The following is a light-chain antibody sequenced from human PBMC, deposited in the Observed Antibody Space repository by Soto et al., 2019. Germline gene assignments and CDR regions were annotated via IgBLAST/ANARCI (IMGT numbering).Light chain of an antibody. CDR1: QSISSSY. J-gene: IGKJ4*01. V-gene: IGKV3-20*01. CDR2: GAS. CDR3: QQYRSSLLT. Sequence: EIVLTQSPGTLSLSPGERATLSCRASQSISSSYLALYQQKPGQAPRLLIYGASNRATGIPDRFSGSGSGTDFILTISRLEAEDFAVYYCQQYRSSLLTFGGGTKVEIK.